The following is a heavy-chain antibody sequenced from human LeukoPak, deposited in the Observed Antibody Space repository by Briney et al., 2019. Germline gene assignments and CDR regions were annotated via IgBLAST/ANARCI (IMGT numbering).Heavy chain of an antibody. D-gene: IGHD6-19*01. V-gene: IGHV3-30*18. J-gene: IGHJ5*02. CDR1: GFTFSSYG. CDR3: AKDLGWNGWANWFDP. Sequence: GGSLRLSCAASGFTFSSYGMHWVRQAPGKGLEWVAVISYDGSNKYYADSVKGRFTISRDNSKNTLYLQMNSLRAGDTAVYYCAKDLGWNGWANWFDPWGQGTLVTVSS. CDR2: ISYDGSNK.